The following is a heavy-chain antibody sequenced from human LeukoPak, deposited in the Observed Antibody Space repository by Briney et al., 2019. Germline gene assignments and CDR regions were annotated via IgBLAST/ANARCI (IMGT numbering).Heavy chain of an antibody. CDR2: ISSSSSYI. D-gene: IGHD3-16*02. J-gene: IGHJ3*02. V-gene: IGHV3-21*01. CDR3: ARDDATVSNAFDI. Sequence: GGSLRLSCAASGFTFSSYSMNWVRQAPGKGLEWVSSISSSSSYIYYADSVKGRFTISGDNAKNSLYLQMNSLRAEDTAVYYCARDDATVSNAFDIWGQGTMVTVSS. CDR1: GFTFSSYS.